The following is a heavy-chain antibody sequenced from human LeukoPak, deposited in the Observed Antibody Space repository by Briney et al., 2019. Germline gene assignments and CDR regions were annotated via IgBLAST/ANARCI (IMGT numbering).Heavy chain of an antibody. CDR2: IFPGDSET. V-gene: IGHV5-51*01. CDR3: ARLNNEFDI. Sequence: GESLKISCKGSGYSFTNYWIGWVRQMPGKGLEWMGVIFPGDSETKYSPAFQGHVTISADKSITTAYLQWTSLKASDTAMYYCARLNNEFDIWGQGTMVTVSS. D-gene: IGHD2-8*01. CDR1: GYSFTNYW. J-gene: IGHJ3*02.